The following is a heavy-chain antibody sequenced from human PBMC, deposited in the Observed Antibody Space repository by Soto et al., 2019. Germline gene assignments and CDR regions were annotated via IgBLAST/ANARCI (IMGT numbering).Heavy chain of an antibody. V-gene: IGHV3-21*01. D-gene: IGHD3-16*02. CDR3: ARGQSYDYIWGSYRDY. CDR1: GFTFSSYS. J-gene: IGHJ4*02. CDR2: ISSSSSYI. Sequence: GGSLRLSCAASGFTFSSYSMNWVRQAPGKGLEWVSSISSSSSYIYYADSVKGRFTISRDNAKNSLYLQMNSLRAEDTAVYYCARGQSYDYIWGSYRDYWGQGTLVTVSS.